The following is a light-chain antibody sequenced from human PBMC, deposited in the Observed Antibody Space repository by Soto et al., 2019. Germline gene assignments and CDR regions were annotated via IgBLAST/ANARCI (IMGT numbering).Light chain of an antibody. CDR1: QSVSYN. V-gene: IGKV3-15*01. CDR2: GPS. J-gene: IGKJ1*01. Sequence: IVMTQSLATLSVSEGERVNLSCRASQSVSYNLAWYQQKPGQAPRLLIYGPSTRATGIPARFSGSGSGTEFTPTFSSLQSEDCALYCSQHYNNWPRTFGQGTKVDIK. CDR3: QHYNNWPRT.